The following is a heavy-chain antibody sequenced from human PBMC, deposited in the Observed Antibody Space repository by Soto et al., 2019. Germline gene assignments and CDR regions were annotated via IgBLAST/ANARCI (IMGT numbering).Heavy chain of an antibody. V-gene: IGHV4-30-2*01. Sequence: TSETLSLTCAVSGGSITTVGYSWSWIRQPPGKGLEWIGYIFHSGISYSNPSLKGRVTMSVDGSKNRFSLRLSSVTAADTAVYYCARRISARTYYFDYSGQEPWSPCPQ. CDR2: IFHSGIS. J-gene: IGHJ4*01. D-gene: IGHD6-6*01. CDR3: ARRISARTYYFDY. CDR1: GGSITTVGYS.